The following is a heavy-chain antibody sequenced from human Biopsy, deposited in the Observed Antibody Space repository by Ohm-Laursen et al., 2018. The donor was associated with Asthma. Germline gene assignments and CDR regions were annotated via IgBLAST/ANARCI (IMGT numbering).Heavy chain of an antibody. CDR2: ISYSIEYSGST. CDR1: GGSLSGYY. V-gene: IGHV4-59*01. Sequence: GTLSLTCAVSGGSLSGYYWSWIRQSPGKGLEWIGYISYSIEYSGSTNYNPSLKSRVTISVDTSKNQFSLKLSSVTAADTAVYSCSRNEIEVGIYFDNWGQGTLVTVSS. CDR3: SRNEIEVGIYFDN. D-gene: IGHD1-14*01. J-gene: IGHJ4*02.